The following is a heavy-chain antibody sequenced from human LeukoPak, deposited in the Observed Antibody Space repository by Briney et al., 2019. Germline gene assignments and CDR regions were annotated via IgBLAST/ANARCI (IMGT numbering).Heavy chain of an antibody. Sequence: PGGSLRLSCAASGFTVSSNYMSWVRQAPGKGLKWVSVIYSGGTTYYADSVKGRFTISRDNSKNTLFLQMNSLRAEDTAVYYCARVGSGSYSLYYYGMDVWGQGTTVTVSS. V-gene: IGHV3-66*01. J-gene: IGHJ6*02. CDR1: GFTVSSNY. D-gene: IGHD3-10*01. CDR2: IYSGGTT. CDR3: ARVGSGSYSLYYYGMDV.